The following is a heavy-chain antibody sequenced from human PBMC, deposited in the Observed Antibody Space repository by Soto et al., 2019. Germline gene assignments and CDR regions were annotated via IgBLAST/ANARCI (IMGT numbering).Heavy chain of an antibody. Sequence: GESLKISCKGSGYSFTSYWIGWVRQMPGKGLEWMGIIYPGDSYTNYSPSFQGHVTISADKSISTAYLQWSSLKASDTAMYYCARSLYYYGSGSYPPPDVWGQGTTVTVSS. CDR3: ARSLYYYGSGSYPPPDV. CDR2: IYPGDSYT. D-gene: IGHD3-10*01. V-gene: IGHV5-51*01. J-gene: IGHJ6*02. CDR1: GYSFTSYW.